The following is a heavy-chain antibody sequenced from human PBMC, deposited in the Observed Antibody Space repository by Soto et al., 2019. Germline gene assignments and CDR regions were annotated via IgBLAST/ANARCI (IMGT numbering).Heavy chain of an antibody. CDR3: ASGYSSGWYGGWFDP. Sequence: QVQLQESGPGLVKPSETLSLTCTVSGGSISSYYWSWIRQPPGKGLEWIGYIYYSGSTNYNPSLKSRVTISVDTSKNQFSLKLSSVTAADTAVYYCASGYSSGWYGGWFDPWGQGTLVTVSS. CDR2: IYYSGST. D-gene: IGHD6-13*01. J-gene: IGHJ5*02. V-gene: IGHV4-59*08. CDR1: GGSISSYY.